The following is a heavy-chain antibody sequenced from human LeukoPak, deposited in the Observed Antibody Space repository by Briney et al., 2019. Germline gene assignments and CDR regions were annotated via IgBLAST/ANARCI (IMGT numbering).Heavy chain of an antibody. CDR1: GFTFSTYW. V-gene: IGHV3-74*01. CDR3: ARGGRAFDI. D-gene: IGHD3-16*01. CDR2: INSDGRRT. J-gene: IGHJ3*02. Sequence: GGSLRLSCAASGFTFSTYWMHWVRQVPGRGLVWVSHINSDGRRTNSADSVKGRFTISRDNAKNTLYLQMNSLRVDDTAVYYCARGGRAFDIWGHGTMVTVSS.